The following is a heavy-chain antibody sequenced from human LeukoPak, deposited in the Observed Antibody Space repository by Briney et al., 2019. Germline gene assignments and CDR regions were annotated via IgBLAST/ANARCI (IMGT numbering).Heavy chain of an antibody. CDR3: ARDIRDYGSGSYFDY. CDR1: GGSISSYY. Sequence: SETLSLTCTVSGGSISSYYWSWIRQPAGKGLEWIGRIYTSGSTNYNPSLKSRVTMSVDTSKNQFSLKLSSVTAADTAVYYCARDIRDYGSGSYFDYWGQGTLVTVSS. D-gene: IGHD3-10*01. V-gene: IGHV4-4*07. J-gene: IGHJ4*02. CDR2: IYTSGST.